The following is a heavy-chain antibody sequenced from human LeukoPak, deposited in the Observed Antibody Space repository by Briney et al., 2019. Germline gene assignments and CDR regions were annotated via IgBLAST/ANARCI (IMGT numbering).Heavy chain of an antibody. J-gene: IGHJ4*02. CDR2: IGTGGDDI. CDR1: GFIFRIYS. Sequence: GGSLRLSCAASGFIFRIYSLNWVRQSPGQGLEWISYIGTGGDDIYYADSVRGRFTISRDNAKNSVDLRMNSLRVEDTAVYYCARGGQGRDDYFDYWGQGTLVTVSS. V-gene: IGHV3-21*05. CDR3: ARGGQGRDDYFDY.